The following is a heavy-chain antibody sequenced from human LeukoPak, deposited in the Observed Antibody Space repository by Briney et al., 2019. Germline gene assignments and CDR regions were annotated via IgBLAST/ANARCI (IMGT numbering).Heavy chain of an antibody. V-gene: IGHV1-2*02. CDR1: GYTLTGYY. J-gene: IGHJ4*02. CDR3: ARSEFSNTWPDY. CDR2: NNPNSGGT. Sequence: ASVKVSCKASGYTLTGYYMHWVRQAPGQGLEWMGWNNPNSGGTNYAQKFQGRVTMTRDTSITTAHMELSSLRSDDTAVYYCARSEFSNTWPDYWGQGTLVTVSS. D-gene: IGHD6-13*01.